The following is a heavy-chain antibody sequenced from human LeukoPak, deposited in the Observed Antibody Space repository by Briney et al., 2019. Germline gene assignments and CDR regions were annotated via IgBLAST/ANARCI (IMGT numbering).Heavy chain of an antibody. CDR1: GFTFDDYA. CDR3: TSNFDF. Sequence: GRSLRLSCAASGFTFDDYAMHWVRLAPGKGLEWVSGISWNSGYIGYADSVKGRFTISRDNSKNTLYLQMNSLRAEDTAVYYCTSNFDFWGQGTLVTVSS. J-gene: IGHJ4*02. V-gene: IGHV3-9*01. CDR2: ISWNSGYI.